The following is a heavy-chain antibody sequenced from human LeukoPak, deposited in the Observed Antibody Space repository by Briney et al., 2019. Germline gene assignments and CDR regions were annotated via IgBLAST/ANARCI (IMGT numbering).Heavy chain of an antibody. J-gene: IGHJ5*02. CDR2: ISGSGGST. CDR3: ARGTIFGVVIIGNWFDP. Sequence: GGSLRLSCAASGFTFSSYAMSWVRQAPGKGLEWVSAISGSGGSTYYADSVKGRFTISRDNSKNTLYLQMNSLRAEDTAVYYCARGTIFGVVIIGNWFDPWGQGTLVTVSS. V-gene: IGHV3-23*01. D-gene: IGHD3-3*01. CDR1: GFTFSSYA.